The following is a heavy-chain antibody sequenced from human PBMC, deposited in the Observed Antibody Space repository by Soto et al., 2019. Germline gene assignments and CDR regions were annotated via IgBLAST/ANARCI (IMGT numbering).Heavy chain of an antibody. CDR2: IYYSGST. V-gene: IGHV4-59*08. Sequence: PSETLSLTCTVSGGSINSYHWSWIRQPPGKGLEWIGYIYYSGSTNYNPSLKSRVTISVDTSKNQFSLKLTSVTAADTAVYYCARHTVTDKYNWFDPWGQGTLVTVSS. D-gene: IGHD4-17*01. CDR3: ARHTVTDKYNWFDP. CDR1: GGSINSYH. J-gene: IGHJ5*02.